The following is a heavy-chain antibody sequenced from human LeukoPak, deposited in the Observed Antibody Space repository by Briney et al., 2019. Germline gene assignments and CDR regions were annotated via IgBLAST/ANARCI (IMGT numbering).Heavy chain of an antibody. D-gene: IGHD6-19*01. CDR3: ARAVAGTFYYYYGMDV. CDR2: ISAYNGNT. J-gene: IGHJ6*02. CDR1: GYTFTSYG. Sequence: GASVKVSCKASGYTFTSYGISWVRQAPGQGLEWMGWISAYNGNTNYAQKLQGRVTMTTDTSTSTAYMELRSLRSDDTAVYYCARAVAGTFYYYYGMDVWGQGTTVTVSS. V-gene: IGHV1-18*01.